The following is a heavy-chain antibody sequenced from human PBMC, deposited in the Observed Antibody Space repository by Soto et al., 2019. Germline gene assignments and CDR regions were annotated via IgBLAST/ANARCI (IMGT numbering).Heavy chain of an antibody. CDR2: ISGDVSSR. V-gene: IGHV3-74*01. CDR1: GLTFSNYW. J-gene: IGHJ4*02. D-gene: IGHD6-13*01. Sequence: EVQLVESGGGLVQPGGSLRLSCAASGLTFSNYWMHWVRQAPGKGLVWVSRISGDVSSRDYADSVKGRFTSSRDNAKNTLYLQMNSLRAEDTAVYYCARGIGYSAQDYWGQGTLVTVSS. CDR3: ARGIGYSAQDY.